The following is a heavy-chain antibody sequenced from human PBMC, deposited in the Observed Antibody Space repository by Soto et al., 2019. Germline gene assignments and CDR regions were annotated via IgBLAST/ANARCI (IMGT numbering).Heavy chain of an antibody. Sequence: GGSLRLSCAASGFTFSSYGMHWVRQAPGKGLEWVAVIWYDGSNKYYADSVKGRFTISRDNSKNTLYLQMNSLRAEDTAVYYCARFWDSSGIDYWGQGTLVTVSS. CDR1: GFTFSSYG. V-gene: IGHV3-33*01. CDR3: ARFWDSSGIDY. CDR2: IWYDGSNK. J-gene: IGHJ4*02. D-gene: IGHD3-22*01.